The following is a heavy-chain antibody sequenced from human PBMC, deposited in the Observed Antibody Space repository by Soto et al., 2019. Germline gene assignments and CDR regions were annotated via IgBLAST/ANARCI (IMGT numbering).Heavy chain of an antibody. V-gene: IGHV1-46*01. CDR1: GYPFTDYF. CDR3: ARELYSCGGDCPYYMDY. D-gene: IGHD2-21*02. CDR2: ISLYHHST. Sequence: ASVKVSCKTSGYPFTDYFIHWWRQAPGQGLEWMGIISLYHHSTSYAQKFQGRLTVTADTSTTTVYMDLSSLTSEDSAVYWCARELYSCGGDCPYYMDYWGQGTLVTVSS. J-gene: IGHJ4*02.